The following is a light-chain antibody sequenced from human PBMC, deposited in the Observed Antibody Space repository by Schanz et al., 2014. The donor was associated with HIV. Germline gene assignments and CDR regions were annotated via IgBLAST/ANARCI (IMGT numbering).Light chain of an antibody. CDR3: GSYITAATWV. V-gene: IGLV2-14*03. J-gene: IGLJ2*01. CDR2: DVS. CDR1: SSDVGGFYS. Sequence: QSVLTQPASASASPGQSITISCTGISSDVGGFYSVSWYQQHPGKAPKLMFFDVSNPPSGVANRFSGSKSGNTASLTIAGLQAEDEADYYCGSYITAATWVFGGGTKLTVL.